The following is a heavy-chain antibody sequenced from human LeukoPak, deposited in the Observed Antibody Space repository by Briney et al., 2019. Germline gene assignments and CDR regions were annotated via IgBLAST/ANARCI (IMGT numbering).Heavy chain of an antibody. CDR2: TYYSGST. CDR3: ARESNKVVRGVIITHAFDY. Sequence: SETLSLTCTVSGGSISSGDYYWSWIRQPPGKGLEWIGYTYYSGSTYYNPSLKSRVTISVDTSKNQFSLKLSSVTAADTAVYYCARESNKVVRGVIITHAFDYWGQGTLVTVSS. CDR1: GGSISSGDYY. V-gene: IGHV4-30-4*08. D-gene: IGHD3-10*01. J-gene: IGHJ4*02.